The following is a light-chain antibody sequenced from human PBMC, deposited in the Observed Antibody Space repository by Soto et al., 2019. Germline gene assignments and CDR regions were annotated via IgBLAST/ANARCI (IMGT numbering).Light chain of an antibody. J-gene: IGKJ4*01. CDR1: QSISSW. CDR2: KAS. CDR3: QQCGSSPLT. Sequence: DIQMTKSHSTLSASVGDRVTITCRASQSISSWLAWYQQKPGKAPKLLIYKASSLESGVPSSFSGSGTRTEFTRTISSLQPDDFAVYYFQQCGSSPLTVGAGTKVDSK. V-gene: IGKV1-5*03.